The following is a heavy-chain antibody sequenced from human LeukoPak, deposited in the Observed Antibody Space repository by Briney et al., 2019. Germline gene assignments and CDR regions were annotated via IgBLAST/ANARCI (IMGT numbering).Heavy chain of an antibody. Sequence: ASETLSLTCTVSGDSINSLDLWSWVRQPPGKGLEWIGEMYLSGTTHSNPSVKSRVTVSIDKSKNQFFLNLSSVTAADTAVYYCAGLVGRYSSGLYYYYFDYWGQGTLVTVSS. CDR2: MYLSGTT. D-gene: IGHD3-22*01. V-gene: IGHV4-4*02. J-gene: IGHJ4*02. CDR1: GDSINSLDL. CDR3: AGLVGRYSSGLYYYYFDY.